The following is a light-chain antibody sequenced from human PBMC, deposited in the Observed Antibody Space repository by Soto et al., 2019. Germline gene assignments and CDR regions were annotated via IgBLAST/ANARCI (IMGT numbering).Light chain of an antibody. V-gene: IGLV2-14*01. CDR3: SSKTSSRTPFV. CDR2: EVN. CDR1: SSDFGGYNY. J-gene: IGLJ1*01. Sequence: QSVLTQPASVSGSPGQWIAISCTGTSSDFGGYNYVSWYQQHPGNAPRLMIYEVNNRPSGVPNRFSGSKSGNTASLTISGLQAEDEADYYCSSKTSSRTPFVFGTGTKVTVL.